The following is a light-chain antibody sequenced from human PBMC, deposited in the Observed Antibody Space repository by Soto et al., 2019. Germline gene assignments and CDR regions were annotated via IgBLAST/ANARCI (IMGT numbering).Light chain of an antibody. V-gene: IGLV9-49*01. CDR2: VGTGGIVG. J-gene: IGLJ2*01. Sequence: QSVLTQPPSASASLGASVTLTCTLSSGYSNYKVDWYQQRPGKGPRFVMRVGTGGIVGSKGDGIPDRFSVLGSGLNRYLTIKNLQEEDESDYLWGAAQGSGSNFFDVVFGGGTKVTVL. CDR3: GAAQGSGSNFFDVV. CDR1: SGYSNYK.